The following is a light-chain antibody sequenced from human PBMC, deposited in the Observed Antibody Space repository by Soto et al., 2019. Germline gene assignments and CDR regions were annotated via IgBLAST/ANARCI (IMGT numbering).Light chain of an antibody. J-gene: IGKJ2*01. CDR3: QQSYSTPPT. CDR2: AAS. Sequence: DIQMTQSPSSLSASLGDRVTITCRASQSISSYFYWYQQHPAEAPNLLLYAASSLQSRVPSMFSGSGSGTDFTLTISRLQAEDVATYYCQQSYSTPPTFGQGTKLEIK. V-gene: IGKV1-39*01. CDR1: QSISSY.